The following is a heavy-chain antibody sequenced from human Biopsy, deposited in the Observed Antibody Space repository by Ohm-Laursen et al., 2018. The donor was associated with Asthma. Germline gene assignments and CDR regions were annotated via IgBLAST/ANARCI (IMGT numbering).Heavy chain of an antibody. J-gene: IGHJ4*02. CDR1: GFTFSGYY. CDR2: INGKSNSI. Sequence: SLRLSCTASGFTFSGYYMSWIRQAPGKGLEWISYINGKSNSIKYADSVKGRFTISRDNAKNSLYLQMNSLRAEDTAAYYCARDSYSSGLYDDFESWGQGTLVTVSS. CDR3: ARDSYSSGLYDDFES. D-gene: IGHD6-19*01. V-gene: IGHV3-11*01.